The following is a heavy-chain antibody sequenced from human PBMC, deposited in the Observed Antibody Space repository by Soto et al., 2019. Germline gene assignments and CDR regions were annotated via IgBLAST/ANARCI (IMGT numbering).Heavy chain of an antibody. D-gene: IGHD2-2*01. Sequence: LRLSCAASGFTFSGSAMHWVRQASGKGLEWVGRIRSKANSYATAYAASVKGRFTISRDDSKNTAYLQMNSLKTEDTAVYYCTTLTTGYCSSTSCSNWGQGTLVTVSS. J-gene: IGHJ4*02. V-gene: IGHV3-73*01. CDR3: TTLTTGYCSSTSCSN. CDR2: IRSKANSYAT. CDR1: GFTFSGSA.